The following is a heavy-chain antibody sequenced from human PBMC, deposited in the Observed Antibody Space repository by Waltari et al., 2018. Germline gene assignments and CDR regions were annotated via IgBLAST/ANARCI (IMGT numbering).Heavy chain of an antibody. J-gene: IGHJ4*02. CDR3: ARVHYDFWSGYYI. D-gene: IGHD3-3*01. CDR1: GYPFSGYD. Sequence: QMQLVQSGAEVKKPGASVKVSCKASGYPFSGYDINWVRQATGHGLEWMGWINPKSGNTVSAQNFQDRVTITRDPSTSTVYMELSSLRSDDAAVYYCARVHYDFWSGYYIWGQGTLVTVPS. CDR2: INPKSGNT. V-gene: IGHV1-8*02.